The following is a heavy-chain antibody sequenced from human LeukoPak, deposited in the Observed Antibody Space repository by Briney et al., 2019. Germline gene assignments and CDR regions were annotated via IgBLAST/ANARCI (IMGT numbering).Heavy chain of an antibody. CDR1: GGTFSSYA. V-gene: IGHV1-69*05. Sequence: SVKVSCKASGGTFSSYAISWVRQAPGQGLEWMGGIIPIFGTANYAQKFQGRVTITTDESTSTAYMELSSLRSEDTAVYYCARDPGTTVTTLAFDIWGQGTMVTVSS. D-gene: IGHD4-17*01. CDR3: ARDPGTTVTTLAFDI. J-gene: IGHJ3*02. CDR2: IIPIFGTA.